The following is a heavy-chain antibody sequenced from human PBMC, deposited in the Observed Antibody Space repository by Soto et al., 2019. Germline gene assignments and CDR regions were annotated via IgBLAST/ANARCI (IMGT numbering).Heavy chain of an antibody. CDR3: AREGYSYGRGGIENYYYGMDV. CDR2: INPSGGST. V-gene: IGHV1-46*01. CDR1: GYTLTSYY. Sequence: ASVKVSCKASGYTLTSYYMHWVRQAPGQGLEWMGIINPSGGSTSYAQKFQGRVTMTRDTSTSTVYMELSSLRSEDTAVYYCAREGYSYGRGGIENYYYGMDVWGQGTTVTVSS. D-gene: IGHD5-18*01. J-gene: IGHJ6*02.